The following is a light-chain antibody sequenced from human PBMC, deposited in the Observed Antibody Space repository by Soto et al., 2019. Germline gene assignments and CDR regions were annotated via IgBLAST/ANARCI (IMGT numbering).Light chain of an antibody. V-gene: IGLV2-14*01. CDR3: SSYTTSSTVV. Sequence: QSALTQPASVSGSPGQSITISCTGTRSDVGGYNYVSWYQQHPGKAPKLMIYDVSNRPSGVSNRFSGSKSGNTASLTISGLQAEDEADYYCSSYTTSSTVVFGGGPKLTVL. CDR1: RSDVGGYNY. J-gene: IGLJ2*01. CDR2: DVS.